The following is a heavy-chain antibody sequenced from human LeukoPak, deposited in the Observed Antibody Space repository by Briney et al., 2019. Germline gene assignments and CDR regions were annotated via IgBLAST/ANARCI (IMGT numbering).Heavy chain of an antibody. CDR1: GFTFDDYA. J-gene: IGHJ4*02. CDR2: ISWNSGSI. V-gene: IGHV3-9*01. D-gene: IGHD6-19*01. Sequence: GGSLRLSCAASGFTFDDYAMHWVRQAPGKGLEWVSGISWNSGSIGYADSVKGRFTISRDNAKNSLYLQMNSLRAEDTALYYCASSYSSGWYGVYWGQGTLVTVSS. CDR3: ASSYSSGWYGVY.